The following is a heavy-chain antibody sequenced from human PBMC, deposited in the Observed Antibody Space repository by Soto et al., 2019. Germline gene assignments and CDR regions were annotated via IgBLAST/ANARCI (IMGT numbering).Heavy chain of an antibody. Sequence: QVQLVQSGAEVKKPGSSVKVSCKASGGTFSSYAISWVRQAPGQGLEWMGGIIPIFGTANYAQKFRGRVPITADESTSTADMELSSLRSEDTAVYYCARVGKVALFDYWGQGTLVTVSS. J-gene: IGHJ4*02. CDR3: ARVGKVALFDY. V-gene: IGHV1-69*01. CDR2: IIPIFGTA. D-gene: IGHD5-12*01. CDR1: GGTFSSYA.